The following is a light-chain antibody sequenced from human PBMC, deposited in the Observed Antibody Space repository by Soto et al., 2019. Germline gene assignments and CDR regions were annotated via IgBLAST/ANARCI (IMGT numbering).Light chain of an antibody. CDR3: SSYTTVNTLVS. J-gene: IGLJ1*01. CDR1: SSDIGNYNY. CDR2: EVN. V-gene: IGLV2-14*01. Sequence: QSALTQPASVSGSPGQSITISCTGTSSDIGNYNYVSWYQQHPGKAPKLIIYEVNNRPSGVSNRFSGSKSDNTASLTISGLQAEDEADYYCSSYTTVNTLVSFGTGT.